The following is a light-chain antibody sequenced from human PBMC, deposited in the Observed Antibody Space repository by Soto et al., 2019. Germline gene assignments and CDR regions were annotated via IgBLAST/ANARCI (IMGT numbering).Light chain of an antibody. CDR3: QQYGSSPFT. CDR2: GAS. CDR1: QSVSSSY. J-gene: IGKJ3*01. Sequence: EIVLTQSPGTLSFSPGERATLSCRASQSVSSSYLAWYQQKPGQAPRLLIYGASSRATGIPDRFSGSGSGTDLTLTISRLEPEDFAVYYCQQYGSSPFTFGPGTKVDLK. V-gene: IGKV3-20*01.